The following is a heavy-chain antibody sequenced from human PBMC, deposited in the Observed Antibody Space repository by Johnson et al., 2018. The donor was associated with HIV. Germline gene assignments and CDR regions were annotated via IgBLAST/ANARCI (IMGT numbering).Heavy chain of an antibody. V-gene: IGHV3-30*19. CDR1: GFTFSSYG. CDR2: ISYDGSNK. J-gene: IGHJ3*02. D-gene: IGHD1-26*01. Sequence: QVQLVESGGGVVQPGGSLRLSCAASGFTFSSYGMHWVRQAPGKGLEWVAVISYDGSNKYYADSVKGRFTISRDNSKNTLYLQVNSLGAEDTALYYCARVGSGSYLLGAFDIWGQGTMVTVSS. CDR3: ARVGSGSYLLGAFDI.